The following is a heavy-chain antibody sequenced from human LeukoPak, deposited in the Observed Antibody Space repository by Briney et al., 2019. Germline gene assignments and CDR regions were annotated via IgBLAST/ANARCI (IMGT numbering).Heavy chain of an antibody. D-gene: IGHD2-15*01. V-gene: IGHV3-11*04. CDR3: ARTSSGGSCYLDY. Sequence: GGSLRLSCAASGFTFSDYYMNWIRQAPGKGLEWVSYISSSGDTIYYADSVKGRFTISRDNAKTSLYLQMNSLRAEDTAVYYCARTSSGGSCYLDYWGQGTLVTVSS. J-gene: IGHJ4*02. CDR1: GFTFSDYY. CDR2: ISSSGDTI.